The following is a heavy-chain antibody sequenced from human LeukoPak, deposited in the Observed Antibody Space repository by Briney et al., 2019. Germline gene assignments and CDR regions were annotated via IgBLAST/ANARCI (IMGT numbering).Heavy chain of an antibody. J-gene: IGHJ3*02. CDR2: ISAYNGNT. Sequence: SVKVSSKASGYTFTSYGISWGRQAPGQGLGWMGWISAYNGNTNYTQKLQGRVTMTTDTSTSTAYMELRSLRSDDTAVYYCARDPDYDILTGYSDAFDIWGQGTMVTVSS. D-gene: IGHD3-9*01. CDR1: GYTFTSYG. V-gene: IGHV1-18*04. CDR3: ARDPDYDILTGYSDAFDI.